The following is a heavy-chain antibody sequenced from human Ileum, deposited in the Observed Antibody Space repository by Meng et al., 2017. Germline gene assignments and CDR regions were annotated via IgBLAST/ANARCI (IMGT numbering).Heavy chain of an antibody. CDR3: ARERIRELGLFDS. CDR1: GDSIGNSKW. Sequence: QLQLQEPGPGLVQPSGPLSLACAVSGDSIGNSKWWSWLRQPPGKGLEWIGEISNSGKTVYSPSLKSRVRISLDKSNNQFSLTLNSVTAADTAMYYCARERIRELGLFDSWGQGTLVTVSS. J-gene: IGHJ4*02. V-gene: IGHV4-4*02. CDR2: ISNSGKT. D-gene: IGHD3-10*01.